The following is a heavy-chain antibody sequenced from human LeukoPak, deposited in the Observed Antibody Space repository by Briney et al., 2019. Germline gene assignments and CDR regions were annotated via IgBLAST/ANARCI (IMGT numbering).Heavy chain of an antibody. J-gene: IGHJ5*02. CDR3: ARLYTRLTRSIWGYFDP. D-gene: IGHD3-16*01. CDR2: IYTGDSHT. Sequence: GESLKTSCKGSGYSFGTYWIGWVRQMPVKGLECMGIIYTGDSHTRNSPSFQGQVTISADKSTSTAYLQWNSLKSSDTAIYYCARLYTRLTRSIWGYFDPWGQGPLVTVSS. CDR1: GYSFGTYW. V-gene: IGHV5-51*01.